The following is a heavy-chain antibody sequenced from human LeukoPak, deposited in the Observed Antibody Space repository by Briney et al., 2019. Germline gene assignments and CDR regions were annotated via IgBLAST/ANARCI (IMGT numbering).Heavy chain of an antibody. V-gene: IGHV3-7*04. CDR1: GFTFSSYW. CDR2: IKQDGSEK. CDR3: ARDRRCSSTSCYYFDY. Sequence: GGSLRLSCAASGFTFSSYWMTWVRQAPGKGLEWVANIKQDGSEKYYVDSVKGRFTISRDNAKNTLYLQMNSLRAEDTAVYYCARDRRCSSTSCYYFDYWGQGTLVTVSS. J-gene: IGHJ4*02. D-gene: IGHD2-2*01.